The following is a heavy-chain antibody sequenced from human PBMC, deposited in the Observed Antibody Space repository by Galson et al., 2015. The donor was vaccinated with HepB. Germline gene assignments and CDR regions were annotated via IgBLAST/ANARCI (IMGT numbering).Heavy chain of an antibody. D-gene: IGHD3-3*01. CDR1: GFTLSSYA. Sequence: SLRLSCAASGFTLSSYAMSWVRQAPGKGLEWVSAISGSGDSTNYADSVKGRFTISRDNSKNTLYLQMNSLRAEDTAVYYCAKRAPSSSITVFGRYYYYYGMDVWGQGTTVTVSS. CDR2: ISGSGDST. J-gene: IGHJ6*02. V-gene: IGHV3-23*01. CDR3: AKRAPSSSITVFGRYYYYYGMDV.